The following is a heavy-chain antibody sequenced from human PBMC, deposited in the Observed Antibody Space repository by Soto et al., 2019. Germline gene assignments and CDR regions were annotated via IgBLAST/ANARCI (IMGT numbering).Heavy chain of an antibody. V-gene: IGHV1-69*13. CDR2: IIPIFGTA. D-gene: IGHD3-22*01. CDR1: GGTFSSYA. CDR3: ASPYSSGYPHYYYYGMDV. J-gene: IGHJ6*02. Sequence: GASVKVSCKASGGTFSSYAISWVRQAPGQGLEWMGGIIPIFGTANYAQKFQGRVTITADESTSTAYMELSSLRSEDTAVYYCASPYSSGYPHYYYYGMDVWGQGTTVTVSS.